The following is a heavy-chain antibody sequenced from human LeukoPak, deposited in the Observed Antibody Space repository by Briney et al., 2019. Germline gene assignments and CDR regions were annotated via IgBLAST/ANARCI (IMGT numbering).Heavy chain of an antibody. V-gene: IGHV3-23*01. CDR2: ISGSGGST. J-gene: IGHJ3*02. CDR1: GFTFSSYA. D-gene: IGHD3-10*01. CDR3: AKDVDITMVRGVAFDI. Sequence: GGSLRLSCAASGFTFSSYAMSWVRQAPGKGLEWVSAISGSGGSTYYADSVKGRFTISRDNSKNTLYLQMNSLRAEDTAVYYCAKDVDITMVRGVAFDIWGQGTMITVSS.